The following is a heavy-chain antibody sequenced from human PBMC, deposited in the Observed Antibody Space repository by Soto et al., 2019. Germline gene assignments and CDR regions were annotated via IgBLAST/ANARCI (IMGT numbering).Heavy chain of an antibody. J-gene: IGHJ5*02. CDR3: VKTYDGSSQLSHYFDP. CDR2: INPKSGGT. D-gene: IGHD3-22*01. CDR1: GYTFTDYF. Sequence: ASVKVSCKTSGYTFTDYFIHWVRQAPGQGLEWMGWINPKSGGTNYAQRFQGRVTMTRDTSISTVYMDLSGLRSDDTATYHCVKTYDGSSQLSHYFDPWGQGTPVTVSS. V-gene: IGHV1-2*02.